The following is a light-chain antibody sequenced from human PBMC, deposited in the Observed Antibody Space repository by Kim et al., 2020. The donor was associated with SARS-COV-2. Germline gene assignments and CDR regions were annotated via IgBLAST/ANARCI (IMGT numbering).Light chain of an antibody. CDR2: WAS. CDR3: QQYCNTPPT. Sequence: DIVMTQSPASLAVSLGERATIHCKSSQSVLYSANNKNYLAWYRQKPGQPPKLLIYWASSRESGVPDRFSGSGSGTDFTLTISSLQAEDVAVYYCQQYCNTPPTFGQGTKVDIK. J-gene: IGKJ1*01. V-gene: IGKV4-1*01. CDR1: QSVLYSANNKNY.